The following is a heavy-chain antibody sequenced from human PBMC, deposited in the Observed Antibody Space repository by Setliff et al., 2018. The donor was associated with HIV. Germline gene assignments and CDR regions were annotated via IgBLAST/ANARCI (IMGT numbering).Heavy chain of an antibody. CDR2: IYFTGST. D-gene: IGHD3-9*01. CDR1: GGSISDSSYY. V-gene: IGHV4-39*01. Sequence: SETLSLTCTVSGGSISDSSYYWGWIRQPPGKGLEWIGSIYFTGSTYNNPSLKTRFSLSVDTSKNKFSLKVASVTAADTAVYYCARHVHDVLTGLNWLDPWGQGTLVTVSS. J-gene: IGHJ5*02. CDR3: ARHVHDVLTGLNWLDP.